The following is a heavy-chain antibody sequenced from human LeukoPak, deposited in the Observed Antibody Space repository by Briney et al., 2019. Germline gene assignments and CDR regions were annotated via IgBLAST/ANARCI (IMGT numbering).Heavy chain of an antibody. CDR2: ISGSGGST. CDR1: GFSFSSYA. J-gene: IGHJ6*02. Sequence: GGSLTLSCAVFGFSFSSYAMAWVRQAPGKGLEWVSTISGSGGSTHYADSVKGRFTISRDNSKNTLYLQMNSLRAEDTAVYHCAKDPYYYDSSGYGYGMDVWGQGTTVTVSS. D-gene: IGHD3-22*01. V-gene: IGHV3-23*01. CDR3: AKDPYYYDSSGYGYGMDV.